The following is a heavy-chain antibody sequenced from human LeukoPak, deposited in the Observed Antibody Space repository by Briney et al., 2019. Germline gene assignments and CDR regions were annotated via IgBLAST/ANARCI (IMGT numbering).Heavy chain of an antibody. V-gene: IGHV3-7*01. CDR2: IKQDGSEK. Sequence: GGSLRLSCAASGFTFSSYWMSWVRQAPGKGLEWVANIKQDGSEKYYVDSVKGRFTISRDNAKNSLYLQMNSLRAEDTAVYYCARDHHYYGSRASSLYWGQGTLVTVSS. D-gene: IGHD3-22*01. J-gene: IGHJ4*02. CDR1: GFTFSSYW. CDR3: ARDHHYYGSRASSLY.